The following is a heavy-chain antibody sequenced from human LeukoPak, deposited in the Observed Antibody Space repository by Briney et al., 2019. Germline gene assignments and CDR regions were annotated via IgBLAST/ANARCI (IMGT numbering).Heavy chain of an antibody. D-gene: IGHD6-19*01. Sequence: SETLSLTCTVSGGSISSYYWSWIRQPPGKGLEWIGYIYYSGSTNYNPSLKSRVTISVDTSKNQFSLKLSSVTAADTAVYYCARAPDSSGWFDPWGQGTLVTVSS. CDR1: GGSISSYY. CDR3: ARAPDSSGWFDP. CDR2: IYYSGST. J-gene: IGHJ5*02. V-gene: IGHV4-59*01.